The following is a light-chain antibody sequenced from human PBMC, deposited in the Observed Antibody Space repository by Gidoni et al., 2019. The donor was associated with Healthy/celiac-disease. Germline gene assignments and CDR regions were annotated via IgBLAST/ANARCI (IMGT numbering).Light chain of an antibody. Sequence: SSELTQDPAVSVALGQTVRITCQGDSLRSYYASWYQQKPGQAPVPVIYGKNNRPSGIPDRFSGSSSGNTASLTITGAQAEDEADYYCNSRDSSGNHLAVFGGGTKLTVL. J-gene: IGLJ2*01. V-gene: IGLV3-19*01. CDR2: GKN. CDR1: SLRSYY. CDR3: NSRDSSGNHLAV.